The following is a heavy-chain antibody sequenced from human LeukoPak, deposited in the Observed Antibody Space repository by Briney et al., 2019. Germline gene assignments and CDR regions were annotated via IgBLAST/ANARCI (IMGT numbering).Heavy chain of an antibody. V-gene: IGHV3-23*01. Sequence: PGGSLRLSCAASAFTFRSYAMIWVRQAPGKGLECVSGISGSGGSTYYSDSAKGRFTISRDNSNNTLYLQMNSLRAEDTAVYYCAKGAASRGYTYVANWGQGTLVTVSS. CDR3: AKGAASRGYTYVAN. J-gene: IGHJ4*02. CDR1: AFTFRSYA. CDR2: ISGSGGST. D-gene: IGHD5-18*01.